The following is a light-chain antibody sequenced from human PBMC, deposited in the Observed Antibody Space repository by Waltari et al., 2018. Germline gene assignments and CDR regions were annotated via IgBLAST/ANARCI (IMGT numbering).Light chain of an antibody. CDR1: QCSSSG. Sequence: CDDSQCSSSGLAWEQWKRVKALKLLINKASSLESGVPSRFSGSGSGTEFTLTISSLQPDDFATYYCQQYKSYPYTFGQGTKLEIK. CDR3: QQYKSYPYT. V-gene: IGKV1-5*03. J-gene: IGKJ2*01. CDR2: KAS.